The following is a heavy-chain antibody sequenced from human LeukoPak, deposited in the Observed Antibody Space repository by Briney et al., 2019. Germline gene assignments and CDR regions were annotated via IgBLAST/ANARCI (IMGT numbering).Heavy chain of an antibody. Sequence: SETLSLTCTVSGVSISSSNSYWGWIRQPPGKGLEWIGSIYYSGNTYYNASLKSQVSISIDTFKNQFSLKLSSVTAADTAVYYCARGYNRACDYWGQGTLVTVSS. D-gene: IGHD1-1*01. CDR3: ARGYNRACDY. J-gene: IGHJ4*02. CDR2: IYYSGNT. CDR1: GVSISSSNSY. V-gene: IGHV4-39*01.